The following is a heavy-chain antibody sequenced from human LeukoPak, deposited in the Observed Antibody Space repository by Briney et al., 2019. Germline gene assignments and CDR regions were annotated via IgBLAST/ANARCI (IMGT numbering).Heavy chain of an antibody. CDR2: ISGSGVST. J-gene: IGHJ4*02. Sequence: GGSLRLSCAASRFTFSSYAMSWVRQAPGKGLEWVSAISGSGVSTYYADSVKGRFTISRDNSKNTLYLQMNSLRAEDTAVYYCARERLYCSSTSCYEGGFYFDYWGQGTLVTVSS. V-gene: IGHV3-23*01. CDR1: RFTFSSYA. CDR3: ARERLYCSSTSCYEGGFYFDY. D-gene: IGHD2-2*01.